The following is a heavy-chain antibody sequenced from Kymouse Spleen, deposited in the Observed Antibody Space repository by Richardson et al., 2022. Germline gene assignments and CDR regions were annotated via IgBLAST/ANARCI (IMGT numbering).Heavy chain of an antibody. Sequence: EVQLVESGGGLVKPGGSLRLSCAASGFTFSSYSMNWVRQAPGKGLEWVSSISSSSSYIYYADSVKGRFTISRDNAKNSLYLQMNSLRAEDTAVYYCARDDGYSSSSLYYYYYGMDVWGQGTTVTVSS. V-gene: IGHV3-21*03. CDR3: ARDDGYSSSSLYYYYYGMDV. CDR2: ISSSSSYI. J-gene: IGHJ6*02. CDR1: GFTFSSYS. D-gene: IGHD6-6*01.